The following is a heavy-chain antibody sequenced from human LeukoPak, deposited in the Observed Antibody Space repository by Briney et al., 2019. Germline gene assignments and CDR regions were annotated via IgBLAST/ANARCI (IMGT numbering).Heavy chain of an antibody. D-gene: IGHD7-27*01. Sequence: GASVTVSCTASGYIFTSYDINWVRQATGQRLEWLGWMSPNSGNTGYAQNFQGRVTMTRSTALSTAYMELSSLKSDDTAVYYCTRGPPNWGYDLWGQGTLVTVSS. J-gene: IGHJ4*02. V-gene: IGHV1-8*01. CDR2: MSPNSGNT. CDR3: TRGPPNWGYDL. CDR1: GYIFTSYD.